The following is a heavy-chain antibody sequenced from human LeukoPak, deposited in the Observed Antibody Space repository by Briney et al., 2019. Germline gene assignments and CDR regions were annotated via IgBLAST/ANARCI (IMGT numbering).Heavy chain of an antibody. V-gene: IGHV3-30-3*01. CDR1: GFTFSSYA. J-gene: IGHJ4*02. D-gene: IGHD5-24*01. Sequence: GGSLRLSCAASGFTFSSYAMHWVRQAPGKGPESVAVISYDGSNKYYADSVKGRFTISRDNSKNTLYLQMNSLRAEDTAVYYCARNRDGYNSFSFDYWGQGTLVTVSS. CDR3: ARNRDGYNSFSFDY. CDR2: ISYDGSNK.